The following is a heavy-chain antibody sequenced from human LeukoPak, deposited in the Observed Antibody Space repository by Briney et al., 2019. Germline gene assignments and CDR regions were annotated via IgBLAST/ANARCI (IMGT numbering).Heavy chain of an antibody. D-gene: IGHD6-6*01. CDR1: SYTFITYY. V-gene: IGHV5-51*01. J-gene: IGHJ6*03. CDR2: IFPCNPDT. Sequence: SLKISSNTSSYTFITYYIAYLIQLLPRNLQWMSIIFPCNPDTRYNPSFQGQVTISADKSISTAYLQWSSLKASDTAMYYCARHFSRTAARREGPHYYYYHYMDVWGKGTTVTVSS. CDR3: ARHFSRTAARREGPHYYYYHYMDV.